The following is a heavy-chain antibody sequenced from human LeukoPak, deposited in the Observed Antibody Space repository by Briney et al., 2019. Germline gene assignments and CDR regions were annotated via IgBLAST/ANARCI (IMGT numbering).Heavy chain of an antibody. V-gene: IGHV1-8*01. CDR1: GYTFTSYD. CDR3: ARGARISTYYYDSSGYSKLNWFDP. D-gene: IGHD3-22*01. J-gene: IGHJ5*02. CDR2: MNPNSGNT. Sequence: ASVKVSCKASGYTFTSYDINWVRQATGQGLEWMGWMNPNSGNTGYAQKFQGRVTMTRNTPISTAYMELSSLRSEDTAVYYCARGARISTYYYDSSGYSKLNWFDPWGQGTLVTVSS.